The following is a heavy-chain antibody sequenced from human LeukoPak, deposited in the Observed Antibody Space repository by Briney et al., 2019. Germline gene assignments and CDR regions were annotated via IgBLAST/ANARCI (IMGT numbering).Heavy chain of an antibody. CDR1: GYTFTSYD. CDR2: MNPNSGNT. Sequence: ASVKVSCKASGYTFTSYDINWVRQATGQGLEWMGWMNPNSGNTGYAQKFQGRVTVTRNTSISTAYMQLSSLRSEDTAVYYCGRSKDYYGSGSSYWGQGTLVSVSS. J-gene: IGHJ4*02. D-gene: IGHD3-10*01. V-gene: IGHV1-8*01. CDR3: GRSKDYYGSGSSY.